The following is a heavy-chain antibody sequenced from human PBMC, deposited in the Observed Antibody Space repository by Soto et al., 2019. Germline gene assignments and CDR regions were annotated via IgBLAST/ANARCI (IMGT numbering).Heavy chain of an antibody. CDR1: GFIFGTSW. CDR3: VRNNGYCPYDY. Sequence: GGSLRLSCAASGFIFGTSWMDWVRQAPGKGLEWVAGIKQDGTETYLVDSVKGRFTVSRDNAKNSLYLQMNSLRVEDTAIYFCVRNNGYCPYDYWGQGTLVTVSS. V-gene: IGHV3-7*01. CDR2: IKQDGTET. D-gene: IGHD5-12*01. J-gene: IGHJ4*02.